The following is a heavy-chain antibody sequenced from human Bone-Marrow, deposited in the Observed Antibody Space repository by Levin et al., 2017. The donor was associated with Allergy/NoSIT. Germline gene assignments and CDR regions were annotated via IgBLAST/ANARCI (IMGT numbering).Heavy chain of an antibody. V-gene: IGHV4-34*01. CDR1: GGSFSGYY. CDR3: VVEGDCSGGSCLDYYDYMDV. CDR2: INHSGST. J-gene: IGHJ6*03. Sequence: SETLSPTCAVHGGSFSGYYWSWIRQPPGKGLEWIGEINHSGSTNYNPSLKSRVTLSVDTSKNQLSLKLSSVNAADTAVYYCVVEGDCSGGSCLDYYDYMDVWGKGTTVTVAS. D-gene: IGHD2-15*01.